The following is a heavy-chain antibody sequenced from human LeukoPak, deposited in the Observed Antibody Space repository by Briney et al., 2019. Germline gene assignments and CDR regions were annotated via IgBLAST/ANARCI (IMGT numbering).Heavy chain of an antibody. CDR3: ARGRAHDSSGIPLDY. CDR2: IYTSGST. D-gene: IGHD3-22*01. Sequence: PSETLSLTCAVYGGSFSGYYWSWIRQPAGKGLEWIGRIYTSGSTNYNPSLKSRVTISVDTSKNQFSLKLSSVTAADTAVYYCARGRAHDSSGIPLDYWGQGTLVTVSS. J-gene: IGHJ4*02. V-gene: IGHV4-59*10. CDR1: GGSFSGYY.